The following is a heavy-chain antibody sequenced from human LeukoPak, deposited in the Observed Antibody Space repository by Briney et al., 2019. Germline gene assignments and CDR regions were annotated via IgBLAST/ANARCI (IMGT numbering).Heavy chain of an antibody. CDR3: ARDSGRVDP. D-gene: IGHD3-10*01. CDR1: GGSISSSSYY. Sequence: TASETLSLTCTVSGGSISSSSYYWGWIRQPPGKGLEWIGSIYYSGSTYYNPSLKSRVTMSVDTSKNQFSLKLSSVTAADTAVYYCARDSGRVDPWGQGTLVTVSS. CDR2: IYYSGST. J-gene: IGHJ5*02. V-gene: IGHV4-39*07.